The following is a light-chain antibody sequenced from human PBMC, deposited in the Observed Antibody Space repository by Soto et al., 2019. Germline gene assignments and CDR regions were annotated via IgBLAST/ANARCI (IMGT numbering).Light chain of an antibody. J-gene: IGKJ1*01. CDR1: QSISRT. CDR3: QHYTDSLWT. V-gene: IGKV3-20*01. Sequence: EIVLTQSPDTLSVSPGERATLSCRASQSISRTLAWYQQKSGQPPRLLIYGTSTRATGIPDRFSGSGSGTDFTLTISGLEPEDFAVYYCQHYTDSLWTFGQGTKVII. CDR2: GTS.